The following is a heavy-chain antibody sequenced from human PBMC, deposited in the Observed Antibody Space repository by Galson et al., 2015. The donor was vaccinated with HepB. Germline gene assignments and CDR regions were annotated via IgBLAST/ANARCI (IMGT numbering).Heavy chain of an antibody. J-gene: IGHJ4*02. CDR1: GFTFSSYA. D-gene: IGHD6-13*01. CDR3: ARGVAAASRDGDY. CDR2: ISYDGSNK. V-gene: IGHV3-30*04. Sequence: SLRLSCAASGFTFSSYAMHWVRQAPGKGLEWVAVISYDGSNKYYADSVKGRFTISRDNSKNTLYLQMNSLRAEDTAVYYCARGVAAASRDGDYWGQGTLVTVSS.